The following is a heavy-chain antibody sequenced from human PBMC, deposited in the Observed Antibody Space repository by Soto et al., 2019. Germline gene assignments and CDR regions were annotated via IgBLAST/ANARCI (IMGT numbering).Heavy chain of an antibody. CDR1: GGSLRNSV. J-gene: IGHJ4*02. CDR2: VIPMLGTA. Sequence: QVQLVQSGAEVRKPGSSVKVSCTASGGSLRNSVISWVRQAPAQRLEWMGGVIPMLGTANYAQKFQGRVTMTADEATSMAYMDLSSLSPDDSAVYYCARLGHPDHWGPGTLVIVSS. CDR3: ARLGHPDH. V-gene: IGHV1-69*01.